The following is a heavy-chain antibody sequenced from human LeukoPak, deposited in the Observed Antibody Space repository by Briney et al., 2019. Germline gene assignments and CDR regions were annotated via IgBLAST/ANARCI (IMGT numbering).Heavy chain of an antibody. V-gene: IGHV4-59*01. CDR2: MYYSGTT. CDR1: GGSISGYY. Sequence: PSETLSLTCIVSGGSISGYYWSWIRQPPGKGLEWIGYMYYSGTTDHNPSLKSRVTISVDTSKNQFSLKLTSVTAADTAVYYCVRERGSTTKPYYFDYWGQGKLVTVSS. J-gene: IGHJ4*02. CDR3: VRERGSTTKPYYFDY. D-gene: IGHD3-16*01.